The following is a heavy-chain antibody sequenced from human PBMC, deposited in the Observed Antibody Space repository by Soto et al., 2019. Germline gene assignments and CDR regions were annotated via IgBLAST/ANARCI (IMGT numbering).Heavy chain of an antibody. CDR2: IYYSGST. D-gene: IGHD5-12*01. CDR1: GGSISSSSYY. Sequence: SETLSLTCTVSGGSISSSSYYWGWIRQPPGKGLEWIGSIYYSGSTYYNPSLKSRVTISVDTSKNQFSLKLSSVTAADTAVYYCARQKGGYSGYDFCYWGQGTLVTVSS. V-gene: IGHV4-39*01. CDR3: ARQKGGYSGYDFCY. J-gene: IGHJ4*02.